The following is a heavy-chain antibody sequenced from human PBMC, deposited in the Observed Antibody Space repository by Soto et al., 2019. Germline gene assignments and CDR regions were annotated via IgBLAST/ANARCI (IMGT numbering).Heavy chain of an antibody. CDR1: GGSISSYY. J-gene: IGHJ5*02. V-gene: IGHV4-59*08. CDR2: IYYSGST. D-gene: IGHD3-10*01. Sequence: SETLSLPCTVSGGSISSYYWSWIRQPPGKGLEWIGYIYYSGSTNYNPSLKSRVTISVDTSKNQFSLKLSSVTAADTAVYYCARHRTITMVRGVIPNWFDPWGQGTLVTVSS. CDR3: ARHRTITMVRGVIPNWFDP.